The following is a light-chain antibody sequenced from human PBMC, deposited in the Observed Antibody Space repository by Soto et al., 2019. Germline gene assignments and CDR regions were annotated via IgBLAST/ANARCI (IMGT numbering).Light chain of an antibody. CDR2: DAS. J-gene: IGKJ3*01. CDR1: QDITNY. CDR3: QQYDNLPFT. V-gene: IGKV1-33*01. Sequence: DIQMTQSPSSLSASVRDRVTITCQASQDITNYLNWYQQKPGKAPKLLICDASNFEPGVPSRFSGSGSGTDFTFTISSLQPEDIATYYCQQYDNLPFTFGPGTKVDIK.